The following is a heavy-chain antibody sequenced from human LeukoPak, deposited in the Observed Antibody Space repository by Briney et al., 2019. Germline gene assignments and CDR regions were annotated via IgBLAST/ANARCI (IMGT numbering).Heavy chain of an antibody. Sequence: GASVKVSCKASGYTFTSYDINWVRQATGQGLEWMGWMNPNSGNTGYAQKFQGRVTITRNTSISTAYMELSSLRPEDTAVYYCAAVVTPVIDAFDIWGQGTMVTVSS. CDR1: GYTFTSYD. V-gene: IGHV1-8*03. J-gene: IGHJ3*02. D-gene: IGHD4-23*01. CDR2: MNPNSGNT. CDR3: AAVVTPVIDAFDI.